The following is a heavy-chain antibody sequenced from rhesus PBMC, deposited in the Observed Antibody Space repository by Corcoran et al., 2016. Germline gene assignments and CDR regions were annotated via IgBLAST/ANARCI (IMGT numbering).Heavy chain of an antibody. J-gene: IGHJ5-1*01. CDR2: VSGSGENP. Sequence: QLQLQESGPGLVKPSETLSLTCAVSGGSIGSDYWSWIRQPPGKGLGWVGRVSGSGENPDYNPSLKSRVTFSTDTPKNHFSLKLISVTAADTAVYFCARGTTVTLHRFDVWGPGVQVTVSS. CDR1: GGSIGSDY. V-gene: IGHV4-173*01. D-gene: IGHD4-35*01. CDR3: ARGTTVTLHRFDV.